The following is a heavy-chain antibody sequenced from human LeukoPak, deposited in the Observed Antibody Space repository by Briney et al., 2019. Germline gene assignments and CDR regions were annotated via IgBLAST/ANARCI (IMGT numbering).Heavy chain of an antibody. V-gene: IGHV4-30-2*01. Sequence: SETLSLTCAVSGGSISSGGYSWSWIRQPPGKGLEWIGYIYHSGSTYYNPSLKSRVTISVDRSKNQLSMTLSSVTAAETAVYYCARGQTSHDSSGYYTTPPPTEYNWFDPWGQGTLVTVSS. CDR1: GGSISSGGYS. CDR3: ARGQTSHDSSGYYTTPPPTEYNWFDP. D-gene: IGHD3-22*01. J-gene: IGHJ5*02. CDR2: IYHSGST.